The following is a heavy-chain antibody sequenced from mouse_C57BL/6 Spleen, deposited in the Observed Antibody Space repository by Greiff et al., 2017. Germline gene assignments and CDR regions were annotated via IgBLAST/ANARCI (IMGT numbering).Heavy chain of an antibody. J-gene: IGHJ4*01. D-gene: IGHD2-12*01. CDR2: IYPNNGGN. CDR3: ARSEGIRRTPYCAMDC. CDR1: GYTFTDYN. V-gene: IGHV1-34*01. Sequence: VTVKQSGPELVKPGASVKMSCKAPGYTFTDYNMHWVKQSHGKSLEGIGYIYPNNGGNGYNQKFKGKATLTVDKSYSTAYIELRSLTSEDSAVYYCARSEGIRRTPYCAMDCWGQGTSVTVSS.